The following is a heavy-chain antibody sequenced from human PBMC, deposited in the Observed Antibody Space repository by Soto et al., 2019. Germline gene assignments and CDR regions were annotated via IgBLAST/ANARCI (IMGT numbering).Heavy chain of an antibody. Sequence: QVQLVQSGAEVKKPGASVRVSCESSADTLRKTGVSWVRRAPGQGLEWMGWISAYNGNTNYAQKFQGRLTLTRDTSTGAAYVELRSLRSDDTAVYYCVRDVGFRGSGTQVQFDSWGQGTLVTVSS. J-gene: IGHJ4*02. CDR1: ADTLRKTG. D-gene: IGHD3-10*01. V-gene: IGHV1-18*01. CDR2: ISAYNGNT. CDR3: VRDVGFRGSGTQVQFDS.